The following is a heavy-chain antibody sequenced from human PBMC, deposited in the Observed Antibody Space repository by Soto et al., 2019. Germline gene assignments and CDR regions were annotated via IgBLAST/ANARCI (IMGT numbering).Heavy chain of an antibody. V-gene: IGHV4-34*01. J-gene: IGHJ5*02. D-gene: IGHD2-2*01. CDR3: ARHPIVVVPAASNVHNKWFDP. Sequence: SETLSLTCAVYGGSFSGYYWSWIRQPPGKGLEWIGEINHSGSTNYNPSLKGRVTISVDTSKNQFSLKLSSVTAADTAVYYCARHPIVVVPAASNVHNKWFDPWGQGTLVTVSS. CDR1: GGSFSGYY. CDR2: INHSGST.